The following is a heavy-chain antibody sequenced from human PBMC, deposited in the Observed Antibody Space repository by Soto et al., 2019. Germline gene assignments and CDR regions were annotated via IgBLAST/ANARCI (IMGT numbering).Heavy chain of an antibody. D-gene: IGHD3-9*01. J-gene: IGHJ3*02. CDR2: IYYSGST. CDR1: GGSISSYY. CDR3: ARALFFTGYYIHDAFDI. V-gene: IGHV4-59*01. Sequence: PSETLSLTCTVSGGSISSYYWSWIRQPPGKGLEWIGYIYYSGSTNYNPSLKSRVTISVDTSKNQFSLKLSSVTAADTAVYYCARALFFTGYYIHDAFDIWGQGTMVT.